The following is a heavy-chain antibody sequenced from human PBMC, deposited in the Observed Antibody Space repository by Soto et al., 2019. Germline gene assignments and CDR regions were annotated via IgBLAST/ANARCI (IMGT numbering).Heavy chain of an antibody. CDR3: AGVYYYHSSGYYFYYYTMDV. J-gene: IGHJ6*02. CDR1: GGSISSSSYY. V-gene: IGHV4-39*01. Sequence: PSETLSLTCTVSGGSISSSSYYWGWIRQPPGKGLEWIGNVYYGGSTYYNTSLKSRVTISVETSKNQISLKLSSVTAADTAVYYCAGVYYYHSSGYYFYYYTMDVWGQGTTVTVSS. D-gene: IGHD3-22*01. CDR2: VYYGGST.